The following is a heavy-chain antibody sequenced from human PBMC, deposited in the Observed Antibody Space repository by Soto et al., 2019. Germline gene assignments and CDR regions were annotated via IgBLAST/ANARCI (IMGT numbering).Heavy chain of an antibody. D-gene: IGHD1-1*01. CDR1: GGSISSSDYY. Sequence: PSVTLSLTCTVSGGSISSSDYYWGWIRQPPGKGLEWIGSIYYSGSTYYTPSLKSRVTISVDTSKNQFSLKLISVTAAATALYYCPRVVRANGPDNFDSWCQETMVAVSS. J-gene: IGHJ3*02. V-gene: IGHV4-39*07. CDR3: PRVVRANGPDNFDS. CDR2: IYYSGST.